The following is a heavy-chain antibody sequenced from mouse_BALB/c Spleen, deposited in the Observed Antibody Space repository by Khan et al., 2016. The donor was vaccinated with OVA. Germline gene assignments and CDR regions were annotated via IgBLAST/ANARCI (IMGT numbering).Heavy chain of an antibody. D-gene: IGHD4-1*01. V-gene: IGHV1S81*02. Sequence: QVQLQQPGAELVKPGASVKLSCKASGYTFTSYWMHWVKQRPGQGLEWIGEINPSNGRTNYNEKFKSKATLTVDKSSSTASMQRSSLTSEDSAVYYGARGGANWGAWFAYWGQGTLVTVSA. CDR1: GYTFTSYW. CDR3: ARGGANWGAWFAY. J-gene: IGHJ3*01. CDR2: INPSNGRT.